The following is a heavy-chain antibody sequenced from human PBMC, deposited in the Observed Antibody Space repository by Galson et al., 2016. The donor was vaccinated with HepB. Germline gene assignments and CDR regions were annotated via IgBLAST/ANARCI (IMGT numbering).Heavy chain of an antibody. Sequence: GYFWSWIRQPPGRGLEWIAYIASSGEINYNPSLKSRVTMSLDTSKNQFSLRLSSVTAADTAVYYCARFLGSGSRYFDFWGQGTLVSVSS. D-gene: IGHD3-10*01. CDR1: GYF. V-gene: IGHV4-61*08. J-gene: IGHJ4*02. CDR3: ARFLGSGSRYFDF. CDR2: IASSGEI.